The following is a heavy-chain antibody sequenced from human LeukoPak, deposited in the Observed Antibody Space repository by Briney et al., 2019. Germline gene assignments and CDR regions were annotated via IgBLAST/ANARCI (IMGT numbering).Heavy chain of an antibody. CDR3: ARRRSGYNYGGFGPQPGYFDY. CDR1: GFTFSSYS. V-gene: IGHV3-21*04. Sequence: GGSLRLSCAASGFTFSSYSMNWVRQAPGKGLEWVSSISSSSSYIYYADSVKGRFTISRDNAKNSLYLQMNSLRAEDTAVYYCARRRSGYNYGGFGPQPGYFDYWGQGTLVTVSS. D-gene: IGHD5-18*01. CDR2: ISSSSSYI. J-gene: IGHJ4*02.